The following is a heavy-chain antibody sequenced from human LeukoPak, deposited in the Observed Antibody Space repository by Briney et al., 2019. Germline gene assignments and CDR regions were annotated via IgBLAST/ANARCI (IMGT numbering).Heavy chain of an antibody. Sequence: PGGSLRLSCAASGFTFSSYAMSWVRQAPGKGLEWVSAISGSGGSTYYADSVRGRFTISRDNSKNTLYLQMNSLRAEDTAVYYCAKGVPAANTYYYYYYMDVWGKGTTVTVSS. CDR1: GFTFSSYA. CDR2: ISGSGGST. CDR3: AKGVPAANTYYYYYYMDV. V-gene: IGHV3-23*01. J-gene: IGHJ6*03. D-gene: IGHD2-2*01.